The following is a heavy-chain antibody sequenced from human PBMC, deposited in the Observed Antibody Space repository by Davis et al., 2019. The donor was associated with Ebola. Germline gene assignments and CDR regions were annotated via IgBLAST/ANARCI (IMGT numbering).Heavy chain of an antibody. CDR3: ARVRGYSYIDY. V-gene: IGHV4-34*01. CDR1: GGSFSGYY. D-gene: IGHD5-18*01. CDR2: INHSGST. J-gene: IGHJ4*02. Sequence: MPSETLSLTCAVYGGSFSGYYWSWIRQPPGKGLEWIGEINHSGSTNYNPSLESRVTISMDTSKNQFYLRLDSVTAADTAVYYCARVRGYSYIDYWGQGTLVTVSS.